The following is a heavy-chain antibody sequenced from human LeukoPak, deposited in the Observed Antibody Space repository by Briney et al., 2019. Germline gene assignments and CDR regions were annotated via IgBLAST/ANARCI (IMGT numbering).Heavy chain of an antibody. CDR1: GFTFSSYS. CDR2: ISSSSSTI. Sequence: GGSLRLSCAASGFTFSSYSMNWVRQAPGKGLEWVSYISSSSSTIYYADSVKGRFTISRDNAKNSLYLQMNSLRAEDTAVYYCARDMMVTHWGQGTLVTVSS. V-gene: IGHV3-48*01. J-gene: IGHJ4*02. CDR3: ARDMMVTH. D-gene: IGHD3-22*01.